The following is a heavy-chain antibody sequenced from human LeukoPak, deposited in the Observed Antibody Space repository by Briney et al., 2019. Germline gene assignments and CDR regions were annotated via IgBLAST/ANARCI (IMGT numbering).Heavy chain of an antibody. J-gene: IGHJ4*02. V-gene: IGHV3-11*03. CDR2: ISRSSTYT. Sequence: GGSLRLSCAASGFTFSDYYMNWIRQAPGKGLECISYISRSSTYTNYADSVEGRFSISRDNAKNSLYLQMISLRAEDTAVYYCARHYSGSDSNFDYWGQGTLVTVSS. CDR3: ARHYSGSDSNFDY. D-gene: IGHD5-12*01. CDR1: GFTFSDYY.